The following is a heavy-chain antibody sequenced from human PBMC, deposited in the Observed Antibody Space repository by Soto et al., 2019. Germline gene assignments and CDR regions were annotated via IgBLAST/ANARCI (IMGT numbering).Heavy chain of an antibody. CDR2: INAGNGNT. CDR3: ARDLEWPGVMDV. J-gene: IGHJ6*02. D-gene: IGHD3-3*01. CDR1: GYTFTSYA. Sequence: ASVKVSCKASGYTFTSYAMHWVRQAPGQRLEWMGWINAGNGNTKYSQKFQGRVTITRDTSASTAYMELSSLRSEDTAVYYCARDLEWPGVMDVWGQGTTVTVSS. V-gene: IGHV1-3*01.